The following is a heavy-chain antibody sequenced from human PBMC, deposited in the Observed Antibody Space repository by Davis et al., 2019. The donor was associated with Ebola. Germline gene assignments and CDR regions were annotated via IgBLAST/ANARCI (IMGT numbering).Heavy chain of an antibody. CDR3: AGERTRYDDSGYYYSYYHYALDV. J-gene: IGHJ6*04. D-gene: IGHD3-22*01. V-gene: IGHV3-30*03. Sequence: PGGSLRLSCAASGFTFSTYGMHWVRQAPGKGLEWVAVISYDGSNKYYADSVKGRFTISRDNSENTLYLQLNSLRVEDTAVYYCAGERTRYDDSGYYYSYYHYALDVWGRGTTVTVSS. CDR1: GFTFSTYG. CDR2: ISYDGSNK.